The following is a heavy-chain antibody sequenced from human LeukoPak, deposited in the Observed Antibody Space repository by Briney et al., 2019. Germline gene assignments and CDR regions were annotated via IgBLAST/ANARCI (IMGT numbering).Heavy chain of an antibody. V-gene: IGHV3-23*01. CDR1: GFAFSSYA. CDR3: AKDQEVRGVIITIDY. J-gene: IGHJ4*02. D-gene: IGHD3-10*01. Sequence: PGGSLRLSCAASGFAFSSYAMSWVRQAPGKGLEWVSAISGSGGSTYYADSVKGRFTISRDNSKNTLYLQMNSLRAEDTAVYYCAKDQEVRGVIITIDYWGQGTLVTVSS. CDR2: ISGSGGST.